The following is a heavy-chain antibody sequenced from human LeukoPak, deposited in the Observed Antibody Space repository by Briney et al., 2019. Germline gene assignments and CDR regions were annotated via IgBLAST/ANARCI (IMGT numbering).Heavy chain of an antibody. CDR1: GGSISSGGYY. D-gene: IGHD6-13*01. CDR2: IYYSGST. CDR3: AGIAAATFDY. V-gene: IGHV4-31*03. Sequence: SETLSLTCTVSGGSISSGGYYWSWIRQHPGKGLEWIGYIYYSGSTYYNPSLKSRVTISVDTSKNQFSLKLSSVTAADTAVYYCAGIAAATFDYWGQGTLVTVSS. J-gene: IGHJ4*02.